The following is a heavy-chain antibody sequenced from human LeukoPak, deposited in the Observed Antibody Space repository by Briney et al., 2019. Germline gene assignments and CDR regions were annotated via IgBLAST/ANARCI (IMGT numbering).Heavy chain of an antibody. CDR1: GFSFSSYE. CDR2: ISGSGTTI. CDR3: ARDSLPVLRYFDWLLYDYYYYMHV. V-gene: IGHV3-48*03. Sequence: GGSLRLSCAASGFSFSSYEMNWVRQAPGKGLEWVSYISGSGTTIYYADSVNGRFTISRDNAKNSLYLQMNSLRAEDTAVYYCARDSLPVLRYFDWLLYDYYYYMHVWGKGTTVTISS. D-gene: IGHD3-9*01. J-gene: IGHJ6*03.